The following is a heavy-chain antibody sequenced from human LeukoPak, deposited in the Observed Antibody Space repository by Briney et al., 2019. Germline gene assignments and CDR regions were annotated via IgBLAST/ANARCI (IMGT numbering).Heavy chain of an antibody. CDR3: AEDPSIAVAGLFDY. CDR2: ISGSGGST. J-gene: IGHJ4*02. CDR1: GFTFSSYA. V-gene: IGHV3-23*01. D-gene: IGHD6-19*01. Sequence: PGGSLRLSCAASGFTFSSYAMSWVRQAPGKGLEWVSAISGSGGSTYYADSVKGRFTISRDNSKNTLYLQMNSLRAEDTAVYYCAEDPSIAVAGLFDYWGQGTLVTVSS.